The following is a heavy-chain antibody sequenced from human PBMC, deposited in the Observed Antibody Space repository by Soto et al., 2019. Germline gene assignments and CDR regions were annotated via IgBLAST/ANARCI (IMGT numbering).Heavy chain of an antibody. J-gene: IGHJ6*02. CDR1: GFTFSSYG. V-gene: IGHV3-33*01. CDR2: IWYDGSNK. Sequence: PGGSLRLSCAASGFTFSSYGMHWVRQAPGKGLEWVAVIWYDGSNKYYADSVKGRFTISRDNSKNTLYLQMNSLRAEDTAVYYCARDGYDFWSGNYGMDVWGQGTTVTVSS. CDR3: ARDGYDFWSGNYGMDV. D-gene: IGHD3-3*01.